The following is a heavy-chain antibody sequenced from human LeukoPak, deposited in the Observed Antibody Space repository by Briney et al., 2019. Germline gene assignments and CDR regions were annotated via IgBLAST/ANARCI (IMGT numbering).Heavy chain of an antibody. V-gene: IGHV3-23*01. CDR1: GFTFSSYA. D-gene: IGHD3-10*01. CDR2: IRGSGGRT. J-gene: IGHJ6*01. Sequence: GGSLRLSCAAAGFTFSSYAMSWVRQAPGKGLEWVSAIRGSGGRTYYTGCVKCRFTISRDKSKNPQYLQMSNLRTEDTAVYYCARGHMVRGIYYCCRMVGWGQGATVTVSS. CDR3: ARGHMVRGIYYCCRMVG.